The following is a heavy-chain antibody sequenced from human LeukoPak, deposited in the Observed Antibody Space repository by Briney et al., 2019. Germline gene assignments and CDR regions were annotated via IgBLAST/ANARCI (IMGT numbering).Heavy chain of an antibody. D-gene: IGHD4-11*01. CDR1: GFIFNHHA. V-gene: IGHV3-33*06. Sequence: GGSLRLSCAASGFIFNHHAMHWVRQAPGKGLEWVAVIWSDKSNKFYADSVRGRFTISRDDSRKTVYLQMDAMTVEDTAIYYCAKDAQRGFDYSNSLEYWGQGALVTVAS. CDR3: AKDAQRGFDYSNSLEY. CDR2: IWSDKSNK. J-gene: IGHJ4*02.